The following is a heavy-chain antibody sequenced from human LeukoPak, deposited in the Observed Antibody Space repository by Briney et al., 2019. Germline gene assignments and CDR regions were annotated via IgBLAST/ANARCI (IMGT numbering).Heavy chain of an antibody. CDR3: ANLHPHSSGYYRY. V-gene: IGHV3-23*01. J-gene: IGHJ4*02. CDR2: ISGSGGST. D-gene: IGHD3-22*01. CDR1: GFTFSSYA. Sequence: QPGRSLRLSCAASGFTFSSYAMSWVRQAPGKGLEWVSAISGSGGSTYYADSVKGRFTISRDNSKNTLYLQVNSLRAEDTAVYYCANLHPHSSGYYRYWGQGTLVTVSS.